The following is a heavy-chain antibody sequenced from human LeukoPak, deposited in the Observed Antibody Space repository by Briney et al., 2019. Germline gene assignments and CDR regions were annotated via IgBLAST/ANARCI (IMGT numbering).Heavy chain of an antibody. CDR2: IYHSGST. D-gene: IGHD3-22*01. Sequence: SETLSLTCAVSAYSISSGYYWGWIRQPPGKGLEWIGSIYHSGSTYYNPSLKSRVTISVDTSKNQFSLKLSSVTAADTAVYYCARAPFQTMIVVVENAFDIWGQGTMVTVSS. CDR1: AYSISSGYY. J-gene: IGHJ3*02. V-gene: IGHV4-38-2*01. CDR3: ARAPFQTMIVVVENAFDI.